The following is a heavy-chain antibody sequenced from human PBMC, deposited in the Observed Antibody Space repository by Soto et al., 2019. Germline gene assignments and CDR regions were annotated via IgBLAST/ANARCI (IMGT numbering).Heavy chain of an antibody. CDR3: ARVLGRQWLEGGPFDY. J-gene: IGHJ4*02. D-gene: IGHD6-19*01. Sequence: QVQLVQSGAEVKKPGSSVKVSCKASGGTFSSYAISWVRQAPGQGLEWMGGIIPIFGTANYAQKFQGRVTITADESTSTAYMKLRSLRSEDTAVYYCARVLGRQWLEGGPFDYWGQGTLVTVSS. CDR2: IIPIFGTA. CDR1: GGTFSSYA. V-gene: IGHV1-69*01.